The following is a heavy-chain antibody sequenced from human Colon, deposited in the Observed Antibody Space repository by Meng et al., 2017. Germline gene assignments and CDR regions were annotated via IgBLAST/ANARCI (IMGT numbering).Heavy chain of an antibody. Sequence: QVQLQQWGAGLLNPSETLSLTCAVIGESFGNYFWNWIRQPPGKGLEWIGEISHGGSTNYNPSLKSRVTISLDMSKNQFSLKLSSVTAADTAVYYCARNSAAGVDYWGQGTLVTVSS. V-gene: IGHV4-34*01. CDR3: ARNSAAGVDY. D-gene: IGHD6-13*01. CDR2: ISHGGST. J-gene: IGHJ4*02. CDR1: GESFGNYF.